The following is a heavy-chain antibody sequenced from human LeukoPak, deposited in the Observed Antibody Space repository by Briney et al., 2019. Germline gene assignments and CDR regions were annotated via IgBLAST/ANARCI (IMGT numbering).Heavy chain of an antibody. CDR2: ISWNSGSI. V-gene: IGHV3-9*01. J-gene: IGHJ6*02. CDR1: GFTFDDYA. D-gene: IGHD3-3*01. CDR3: AKDRVTIFGVVPGGVAYGMDV. Sequence: GRSLRLSCAASGFTFDDYAMHWVRQAPGKGLEWVSGISWNSGSIGYADSVKGRFTISRDNAKNSLYLQMSSLRAEDTALCYCAKDRVTIFGVVPGGVAYGMDVWGQGTTVTVSS.